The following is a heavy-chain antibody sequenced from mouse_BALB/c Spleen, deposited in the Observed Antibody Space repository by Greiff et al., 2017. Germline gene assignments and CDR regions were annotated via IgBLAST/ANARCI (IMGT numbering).Heavy chain of an antibody. CDR1: GFTFSSFG. D-gene: IGHD2-1*01. Sequence: EVQGVESGGGLVQPGGSRKLSCAASGFTFSSFGMHWVRQAPEKGLEWVAYISSGSSTIYYADTVKGRFTISRDNPKNTLFLQMTSLRSEDTAMYYCARGGGNSVHYWGQGTTLTVSS. J-gene: IGHJ2*01. V-gene: IGHV5-17*02. CDR2: ISSGSSTI. CDR3: ARGGGNSVHY.